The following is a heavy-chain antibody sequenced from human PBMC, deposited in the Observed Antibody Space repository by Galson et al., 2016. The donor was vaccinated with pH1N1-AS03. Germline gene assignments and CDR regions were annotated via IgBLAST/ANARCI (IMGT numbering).Heavy chain of an antibody. CDR2: IKQDGSEK. CDR3: KGAAVPYYYYRMDD. D-gene: IGHD6-13*01. Sequence: SLRLSCAASGFIFSNYWMSWVRQAPGKGLEWVANIKQDGSEKYYVDSVKGRFTISRDNAKDSLYMQMNTLRAEETAVNYCKGAAVPYYYYRMDDWGHGTTVIVSS. CDR1: GFIFSNYW. V-gene: IGHV3-7*03. J-gene: IGHJ6*01.